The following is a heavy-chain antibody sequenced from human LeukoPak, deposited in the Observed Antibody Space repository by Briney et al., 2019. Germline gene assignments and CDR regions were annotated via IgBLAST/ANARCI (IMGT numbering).Heavy chain of an antibody. J-gene: IGHJ4*02. D-gene: IGHD3-3*01. CDR2: ISGSGGST. CDR1: GFTFSSYA. V-gene: IGHV3-23*01. Sequence: GGSLRLSCAASGFTFSSYAMSWVRQAPGKGLEWVSAISGSGGSTYYADSVKGRFTISRDNSKNTLYLQMNSLRAEDTAVYYCARDRYDFWSGNYKGDYFDYWGQGTLVTVSS. CDR3: ARDRYDFWSGNYKGDYFDY.